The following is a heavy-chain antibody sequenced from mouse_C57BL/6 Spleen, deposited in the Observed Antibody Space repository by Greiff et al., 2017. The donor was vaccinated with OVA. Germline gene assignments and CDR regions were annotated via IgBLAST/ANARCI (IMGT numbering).Heavy chain of an antibody. CDR1: GFTFSSYG. V-gene: IGHV5-6*02. Sequence: EVKLVESGGDLVKPGGSLKLSCAASGFTFSSYGMSWVRQTPDKRLEWVATISSGGSNNYYPDSVKGRFTISLDNAKNTLYLQMSSLKSEDTAMYYCARDAGSYYYEYWGQGTTLTVAT. CDR2: ISSGGSNN. J-gene: IGHJ2*01. CDR3: ARDAGSYYYEY.